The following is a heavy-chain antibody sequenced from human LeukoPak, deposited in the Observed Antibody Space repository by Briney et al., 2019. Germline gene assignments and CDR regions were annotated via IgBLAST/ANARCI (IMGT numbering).Heavy chain of an antibody. CDR2: INAGNGNT. Sequence: ASVKVSCKASGYTFTSYAMHWVRQAPGQRLEWMGWINAGNGNTKYSQKFQGRVTITRDTSASTAYMELSSLRSEDTAVYYCARDPDYYDSSGRPRGGYDYWGQGTLVTVSS. CDR3: ARDPDYYDSSGRPRGGYDY. CDR1: GYTFTSYA. V-gene: IGHV1-3*01. D-gene: IGHD3-22*01. J-gene: IGHJ4*02.